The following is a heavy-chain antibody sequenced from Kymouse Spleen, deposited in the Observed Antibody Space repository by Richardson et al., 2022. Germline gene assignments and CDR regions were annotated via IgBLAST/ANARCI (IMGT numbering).Heavy chain of an antibody. D-gene: IGHD6-19*01. Sequence: VQLQQWGAGLLKPSETLSLTCAVYGGSFSGYYWSWIRQPPGKGLEWIGEINHSGSTNYNPSLKSRVTISVDTSKNQFSLKLSSVTAADTAVYYCARGRAGDAFDIWGQGTMVTVSS. V-gene: IGHV4-34*01. CDR2: INHSGST. J-gene: IGHJ3*02. CDR3: ARGRAGDAFDI. CDR1: GGSFSGYY.